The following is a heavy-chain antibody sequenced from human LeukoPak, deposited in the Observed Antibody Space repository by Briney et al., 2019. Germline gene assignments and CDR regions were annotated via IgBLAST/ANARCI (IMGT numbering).Heavy chain of an antibody. Sequence: GGSLRLSCAASGFTFSGYWMSWVRQAPGKGLEWVANIKQDGSEKYYVDSVKGRFTISRDNAKNSLYLQMNSLRAEDTAVYYCARDNDDYGDAFDIWGQGTMVTVSS. CDR2: IKQDGSEK. J-gene: IGHJ3*02. CDR1: GFTFSGYW. V-gene: IGHV3-7*01. D-gene: IGHD4-17*01. CDR3: ARDNDDYGDAFDI.